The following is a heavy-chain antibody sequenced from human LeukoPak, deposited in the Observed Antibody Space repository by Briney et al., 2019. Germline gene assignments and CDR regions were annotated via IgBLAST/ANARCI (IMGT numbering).Heavy chain of an antibody. V-gene: IGHV1-18*01. D-gene: IGHD3-16*02. J-gene: IGHJ4*02. Sequence: ASVKVSCKASGGTFSNYAISWVRQAPGQGLEWMGWISAYNGNTNYAQKLQGRVTMTADTSTSTAYMELRSLRSDDTAVYYCARTYYDYVWGSYRPFDYWGQGTLVTVSS. CDR2: ISAYNGNT. CDR1: GGTFSNYA. CDR3: ARTYYDYVWGSYRPFDY.